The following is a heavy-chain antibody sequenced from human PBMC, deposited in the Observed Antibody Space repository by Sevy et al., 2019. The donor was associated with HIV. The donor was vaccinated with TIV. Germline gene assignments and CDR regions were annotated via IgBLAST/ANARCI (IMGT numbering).Heavy chain of an antibody. CDR1: GGSISSSSYY. CDR3: ASLIVGATTHAFDI. J-gene: IGHJ3*02. V-gene: IGHV4-39*01. D-gene: IGHD1-26*01. Sequence: SETLSLTCTVSGGSISSSSYYWGWIRQPPGKGLEWIGSIYYSGSTYYNPSLKSRVTISVDTSKNQFSLKLSSVTAADTAVYYCASLIVGATTHAFDIWGQGTMATVSS. CDR2: IYYSGST.